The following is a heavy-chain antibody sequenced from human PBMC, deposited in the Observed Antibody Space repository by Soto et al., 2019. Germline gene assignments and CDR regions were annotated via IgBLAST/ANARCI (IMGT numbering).Heavy chain of an antibody. CDR1: GFTFSDYY. Sequence: GGSLRLSCAASGFTFSDYYMRWIRQAPGKGLEWVSYISSSGSTIYYADSVKGRFTISRDNAKNSLYLQMNSLRAEDTAVYYCARAQGCSSTSCYDWYFDLWGRGTLVTVS. D-gene: IGHD2-2*01. CDR3: ARAQGCSSTSCYDWYFDL. J-gene: IGHJ2*01. V-gene: IGHV3-11*01. CDR2: ISSSGSTI.